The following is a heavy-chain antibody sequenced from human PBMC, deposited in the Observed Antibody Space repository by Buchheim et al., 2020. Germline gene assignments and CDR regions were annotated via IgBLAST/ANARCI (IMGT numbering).Heavy chain of an antibody. D-gene: IGHD6-6*01. Sequence: EEHLVESGGGLVQPGGSLRLSCADSGFTFSDCWMSWVRQTPGKGLEWVANINQDGSQRNYLGSVRGRFTISRDNAKNLLFLQMNGLRAEDTAVYYRATEPGSTSSGDYWGQGTL. J-gene: IGHJ4*02. CDR1: GFTFSDCW. CDR2: INQDGSQR. V-gene: IGHV3-7*01. CDR3: ATEPGSTSSGDY.